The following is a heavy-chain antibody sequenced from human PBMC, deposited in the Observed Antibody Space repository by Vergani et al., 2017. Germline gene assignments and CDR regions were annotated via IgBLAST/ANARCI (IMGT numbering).Heavy chain of an antibody. CDR1: GLTLSSYG. V-gene: IGHV3-23*04. J-gene: IGHJ5*02. CDR2: ISDNGGTT. D-gene: IGHD2-2*01. Sequence: VQLVESGGGVVQPGGSMRLSCSASGLTLSSYGVHWVRQGPVKGLEWVSIISDNGGTTYYADSVKGRFTISRDNSKDTLYLQMNSLRAEDTAVYYCARDRFCSCTSCSNRFDPWGQGTLVTVSS. CDR3: ARDRFCSCTSCSNRFDP.